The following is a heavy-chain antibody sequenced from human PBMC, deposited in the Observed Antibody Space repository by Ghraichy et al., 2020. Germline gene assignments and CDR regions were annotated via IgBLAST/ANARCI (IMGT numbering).Heavy chain of an antibody. CDR3: AKDWGRYNNAYEYFDY. CDR2: ISGSGGST. J-gene: IGHJ4*02. Sequence: LSLTCAASGFTFSSYAMSWVRQAPGKGLEWVSAISGSGGSTYYADSVKGRFTISRDNSKNTLYLQMNSLRAEDTAVYYCAKDWGRYNNAYEYFDYWGQGTLVTVSS. D-gene: IGHD3-16*01. CDR1: GFTFSSYA. V-gene: IGHV3-23*01.